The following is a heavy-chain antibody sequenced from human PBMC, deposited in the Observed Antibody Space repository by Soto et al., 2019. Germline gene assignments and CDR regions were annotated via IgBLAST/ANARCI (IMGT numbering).Heavy chain of an antibody. V-gene: IGHV2-5*02. Sequence: QITLKESGPTLVKPTQTLTLTCSFSGFSFSSNQMGVGWIRQPPGKALEWLALIYWDEDNRYSPSLKSRLTIPKDTSYNQVVLTMTNMDPEDTATYYCVHRRGFGEFDSWGQGTLVTVSS. J-gene: IGHJ4*02. D-gene: IGHD3-10*01. CDR1: GFSFSSNQMG. CDR3: VHRRGFGEFDS. CDR2: IYWDEDN.